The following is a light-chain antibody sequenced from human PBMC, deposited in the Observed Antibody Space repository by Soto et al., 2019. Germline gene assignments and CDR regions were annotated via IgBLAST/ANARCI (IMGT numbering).Light chain of an antibody. CDR2: STS. J-gene: IGKJ2*01. Sequence: EIVLTQSPGTLSLSPGERATLSCRASQSVSSNFLAWYQQKPGQTPRLLIYSTSTRATGIPARFSGSGSGTEFTLTISSLQSEDFAIYYCQQYHYWPYTFGQGTKVDIK. CDR1: QSVSSN. V-gene: IGKV3-15*01. CDR3: QQYHYWPYT.